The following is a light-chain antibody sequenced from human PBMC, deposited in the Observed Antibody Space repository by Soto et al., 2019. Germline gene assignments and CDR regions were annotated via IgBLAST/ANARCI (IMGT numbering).Light chain of an antibody. CDR2: DAS. J-gene: IGKJ1*01. CDR3: QQRSNWPRT. Sequence: EIVMTQSPATLSVSPGERVALSCRASQSVSSYLAWYQQKPGQAPRLLIYDASNRATGIPARFSGSGSGTDFTLTTSSLEPEDSAVYYCQQRSNWPRTFGQGTKVDIK. CDR1: QSVSSY. V-gene: IGKV3-11*01.